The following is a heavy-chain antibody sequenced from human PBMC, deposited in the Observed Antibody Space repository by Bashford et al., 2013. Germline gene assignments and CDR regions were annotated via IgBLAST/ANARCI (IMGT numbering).Heavy chain of an antibody. V-gene: IGHV3-11*05. D-gene: IGHD2-2*01. Sequence: RQAPGKGLEWISHISGTNTCTKYADSVKDRFTISRDNAKNSLYLQMNSLRADDTAVYYCAKGGSGTSYFWVYWGQGTLVTVSS. J-gene: IGHJ4*02. CDR2: ISGTNTCT. CDR3: AKGGSGTSYFWVY.